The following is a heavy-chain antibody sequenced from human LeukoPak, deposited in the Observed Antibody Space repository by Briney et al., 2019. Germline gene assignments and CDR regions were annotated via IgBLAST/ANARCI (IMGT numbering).Heavy chain of an antibody. CDR2: IYYSGST. V-gene: IGHV4-30-4*08. J-gene: IGHJ3*02. Sequence: PSETLSLTCTVSGGSISSGDYYWSWIRQPPGKGLEWIGYIYYSGSTYYHPSLKSRVTISVDTSKNQFSLKLSSVAAADTAVYYCASSTYYYDSNYAFDIWGQGTMVTVSS. CDR3: ASSTYYYDSNYAFDI. D-gene: IGHD3-22*01. CDR1: GGSISSGDYY.